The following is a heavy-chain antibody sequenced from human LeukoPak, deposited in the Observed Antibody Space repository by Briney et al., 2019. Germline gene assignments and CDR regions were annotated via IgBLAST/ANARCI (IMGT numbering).Heavy chain of an antibody. D-gene: IGHD3-22*01. V-gene: IGHV3-23*01. CDR1: GFTFSNYA. J-gene: IGHJ4*02. Sequence: GGSLRLSCAASGFTFSNYAMAWVRQAPGKGLEWVSTISGNGGSRYYADSVKGRFTISRDNSKNTLYLQMNRLRAEDTAVYYCAKDAGDDSSGYYYLGYFDYWGQGTLVTVSS. CDR3: AKDAGDDSSGYYYLGYFDY. CDR2: ISGNGGSR.